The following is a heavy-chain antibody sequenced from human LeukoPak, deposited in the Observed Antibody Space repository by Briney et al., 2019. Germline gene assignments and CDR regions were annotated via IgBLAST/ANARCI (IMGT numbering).Heavy chain of an antibody. Sequence: PSETLSLTCAVYGGSFSGYYWSWIRQPPGKGLEWIGEINHSGSTNYNPSLKSRVTISVDTSKNQFSLKLSSVTAADTAVYHCATLQPQVDYWGQGTLVTVSS. D-gene: IGHD1-1*01. CDR1: GGSFSGYY. J-gene: IGHJ4*02. CDR3: ATLQPQVDY. CDR2: INHSGST. V-gene: IGHV4-34*01.